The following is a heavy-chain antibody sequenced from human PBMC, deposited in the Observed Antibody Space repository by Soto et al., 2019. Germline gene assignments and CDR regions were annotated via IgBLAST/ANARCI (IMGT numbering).Heavy chain of an antibody. Sequence: PGGSLRLSCAASGFTFSSDWMHWVRQAPGKGLVWVSRINTDGSGTSYADSVKGRFTISRDNSKNTLYLQMNSLRAEDTAVYNCARGQYSSSFNYWGQETLVTVSS. CDR2: INTDGSGT. CDR1: GFTFSSDW. CDR3: ARGQYSSSFNY. D-gene: IGHD6-19*01. J-gene: IGHJ4*02. V-gene: IGHV3-74*01.